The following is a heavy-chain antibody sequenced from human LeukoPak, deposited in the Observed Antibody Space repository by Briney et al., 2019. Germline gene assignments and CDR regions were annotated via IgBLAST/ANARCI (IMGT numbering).Heavy chain of an antibody. CDR1: GFTFSSYA. D-gene: IGHD3-22*01. CDR3: AKGWDRTGYPPTN. V-gene: IGHV3-23*01. CDR2: ISGSGGST. Sequence: GGSLRLSCAASGFTFSSYAMSWVRQAPGKGLDWVSAISGSGGSTYYADSVKGRFTISRDNSKNTLYLQMNSLRAEDTAIYYCAKGWDRTGYPPTNWGQGTLVTVSS. J-gene: IGHJ4*02.